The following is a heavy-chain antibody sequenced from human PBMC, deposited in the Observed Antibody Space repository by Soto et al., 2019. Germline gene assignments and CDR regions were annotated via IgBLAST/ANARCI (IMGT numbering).Heavy chain of an antibody. V-gene: IGHV4-39*01. D-gene: IGHD2-2*01. CDR1: GGSISSSSYY. CDR2: IYYSGST. Sequence: QLQLQESGPGLVKPSETLSLTCTVSGGSISSSSYYWGWIRQPPGKGQEWIGSIYYSGSTYYNPSLKSRVTISVDTSKNQFSLKLSSVTSADTAVYYSARHTNRSSTSCYLNWFDPWGQGTLVTVSS. J-gene: IGHJ5*02. CDR3: ARHTNRSSTSCYLNWFDP.